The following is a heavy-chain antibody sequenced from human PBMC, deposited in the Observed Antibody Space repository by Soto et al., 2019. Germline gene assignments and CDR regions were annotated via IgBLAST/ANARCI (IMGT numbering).Heavy chain of an antibody. J-gene: IGHJ5*02. V-gene: IGHV4-39*01. CDR3: ARSNSGYYKWFDP. Sequence: SETLSLTCTVSGDSISNSNYYWGWIRQPPGKGLEWIANIYYSGITYYNPSLKSRVAISADTSKNQFSLKLSSVTAADTAIYYCARSNSGYYKWFDPWGQGTLVTVS. D-gene: IGHD3-22*01. CDR1: GDSISNSNYY. CDR2: IYYSGIT.